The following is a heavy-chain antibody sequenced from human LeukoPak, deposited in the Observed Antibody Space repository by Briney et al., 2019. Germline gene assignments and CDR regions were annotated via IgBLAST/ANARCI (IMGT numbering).Heavy chain of an antibody. CDR3: AKDMVPGGGSDYFDY. CDR2: ISGSGGST. Sequence: PGGSLRLSCAASGFTFSSYAMSWVRQAPGKGLEWVSAISGSGGSTYYADSVKGRFTISRDNSKNTLYLQMNSLRAEDTAVYYCAKDMVPGGGSDYFDYWGQGTLVTVSS. V-gene: IGHV3-23*01. D-gene: IGHD3-10*01. CDR1: GFTFSSYA. J-gene: IGHJ4*02.